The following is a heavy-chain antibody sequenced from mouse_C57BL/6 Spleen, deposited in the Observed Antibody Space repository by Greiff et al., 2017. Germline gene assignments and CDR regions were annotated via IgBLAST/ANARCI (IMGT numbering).Heavy chain of an antibody. J-gene: IGHJ2*01. CDR3: ARNGMN. V-gene: IGHV1-64*01. D-gene: IGHD1-1*01. Sequence: QVQLKQPGAELVKPGASVTLSCKASGYTFTSYWMHWVKQRPGQGLEWIGMIHPNSGSTNYNEKFKSKATLTVAKSSSTAYMQLSSLTSEDSAVYYCARNGMNWGQGTTLTVSS. CDR2: IHPNSGST. CDR1: GYTFTSYW.